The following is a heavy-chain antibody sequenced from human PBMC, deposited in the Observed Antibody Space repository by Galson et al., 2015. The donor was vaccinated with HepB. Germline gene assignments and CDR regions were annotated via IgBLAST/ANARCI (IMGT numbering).Heavy chain of an antibody. CDR2: IYTSGST. V-gene: IGHV4-4*07. J-gene: IGHJ6*02. Sequence: ETLSLTCTVSGGSISSYYWSWIRQPAGKGLEWIGRIYTSGSTNYNPSLKSRVTMSVDTSKNQFSLKLSSVAAADTAVYYCARAESPYCSSTSCYGMDVWGQGTTVTVSS. CDR1: GGSISSYY. D-gene: IGHD2-2*01. CDR3: ARAESPYCSSTSCYGMDV.